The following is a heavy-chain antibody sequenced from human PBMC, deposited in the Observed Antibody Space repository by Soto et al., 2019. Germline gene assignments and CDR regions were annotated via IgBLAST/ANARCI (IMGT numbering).Heavy chain of an antibody. CDR2: IYYSGNT. CDR1: GASISSDNYY. V-gene: IGHV4-39*01. Sequence: KPSETLSLTCSVSGASISSDNYYWGWIRQTPGKGLEWIGSIYYSGNTYYNPSLKSRLTISVDTSKSQFDLTLSSVTAADSAMCVCARQRRYTYDYFPRTIXQWGQGTRVTVSS. D-gene: IGHD5-18*01. J-gene: IGHJ4*02. CDR3: ARQRRYTYDYFPRTIXQ.